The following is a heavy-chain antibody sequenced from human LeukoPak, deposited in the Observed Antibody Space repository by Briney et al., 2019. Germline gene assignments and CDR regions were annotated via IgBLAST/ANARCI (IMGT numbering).Heavy chain of an antibody. CDR1: GFPFSDFS. V-gene: IGHV3-48*04. D-gene: IGHD2-2*01. CDR2: ISSSSSTI. J-gene: IGHJ4*02. Sequence: GGSLRLSCATSGFPFSDFSMSWVRQAPGKGLEWVSYISSSSSTIYYADSVKGRFTISRDNAKNSLYLQMNSLRAEDTAVYYCARDSCSSTSCYSGYWGQGTLVTVSS. CDR3: ARDSCSSTSCYSGY.